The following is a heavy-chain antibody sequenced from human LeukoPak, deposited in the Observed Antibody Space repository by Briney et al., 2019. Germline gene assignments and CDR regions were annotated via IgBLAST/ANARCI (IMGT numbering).Heavy chain of an antibody. D-gene: IGHD3-10*01. CDR1: GFVFGTYA. Sequence: GGSLRLSCAASGFVFGTYAIHWVRQAPGKGLEWVAAISSDGYKKYSSDSVKGRFTVARDNAKKTLYLQMNSLRAEDTAVYYCARDTSSYYGSGSYLNQYFYGMDVWGQGTTVTVSS. CDR2: ISSDGYKK. CDR3: ARDTSSYYGSGSYLNQYFYGMDV. V-gene: IGHV3-30-3*01. J-gene: IGHJ6*02.